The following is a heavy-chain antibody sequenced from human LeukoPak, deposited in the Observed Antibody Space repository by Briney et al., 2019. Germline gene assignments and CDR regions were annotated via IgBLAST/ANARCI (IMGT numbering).Heavy chain of an antibody. CDR1: GLTFSTYA. J-gene: IGHJ4*02. CDR3: AKGLAVAGMSVWSPYYFDY. V-gene: IGHV3-23*01. CDR2: ISGSGGTT. Sequence: GGSLRLSCAASGLTFSTYAMSWVRQAPGKGLEWVSSISGSGGTTYYADSVKGRFTISRDNSKNTLYLQMTSLRAEDTAVYYCAKGLAVAGMSVWSPYYFDYWGQGTLVTVSS. D-gene: IGHD6-19*01.